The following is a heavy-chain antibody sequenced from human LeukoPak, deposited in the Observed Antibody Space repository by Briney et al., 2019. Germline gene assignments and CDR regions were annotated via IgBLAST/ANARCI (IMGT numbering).Heavy chain of an antibody. V-gene: IGHV4-34*01. CDR3: ARHAGRLRFRAHFDY. J-gene: IGHJ4*02. CDR2: INHSGST. D-gene: IGHD5-12*01. Sequence: SQTLSLIYAVYGGSFRGCYWRWIRQPPGRGLEGDGEINHSGSTNYNPSLKSRVTITVDTSKNQFSLKLSSVTAADTAVYYCARHAGRLRFRAHFDYWGQGTLVTVSS. CDR1: GGSFRGCY.